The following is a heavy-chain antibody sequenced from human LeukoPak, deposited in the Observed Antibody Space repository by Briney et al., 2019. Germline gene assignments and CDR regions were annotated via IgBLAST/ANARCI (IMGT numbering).Heavy chain of an antibody. CDR3: ARRRIDSMYNWFDP. D-gene: IGHD2-21*01. J-gene: IGHJ5*02. CDR2: TYTSGST. Sequence: SETLSLTCTVSGGSISGYYWIWIRQPAGKGLEWIGRTYTSGSTSYNPSLKSRVTMSIDTSKNQFSLRLTSVTAADTAVYYCARRRIDSMYNWFDPWGRGTLVIVSS. CDR1: GGSISGYY. V-gene: IGHV4-4*07.